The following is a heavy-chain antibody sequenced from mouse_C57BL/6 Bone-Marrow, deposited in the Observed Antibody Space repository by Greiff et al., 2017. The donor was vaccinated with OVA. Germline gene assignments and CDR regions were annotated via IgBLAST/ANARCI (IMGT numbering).Heavy chain of an antibody. CDR3: ARSGWLLRAMDY. D-gene: IGHD2-3*01. CDR1: GYTFTSYW. J-gene: IGHJ4*01. Sequence: VQLQQPGAELVKPGASVKLSCKSSGYTFTSYWMHWVKQRPGQGLEWIGMIHPNSGSTNYNEKFKSKATLTVDKSSSTAYMQLSSLTSEDSAVYYCARSGWLLRAMDYWGQGTSVTVSS. V-gene: IGHV1-64*01. CDR2: IHPNSGST.